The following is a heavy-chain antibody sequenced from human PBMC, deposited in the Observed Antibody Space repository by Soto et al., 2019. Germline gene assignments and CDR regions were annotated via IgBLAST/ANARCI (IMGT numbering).Heavy chain of an antibody. J-gene: IGHJ5*02. Sequence: QVQLVQSGAEVKKPGASVKVSCKASGYTFTSYGISWVRQAPGQGLEWMGWISAYNGHTNYAQKLQGRVTMTTDTSTSTAYMELRSLRCDETAVYDCARATTRYWSGGSCPLDRIWFDPWGQGTLVTVSS. CDR3: ARATTRYWSGGSCPLDRIWFDP. CDR1: GYTFTSYG. V-gene: IGHV1-18*04. CDR2: ISAYNGHT. D-gene: IGHD2-15*01.